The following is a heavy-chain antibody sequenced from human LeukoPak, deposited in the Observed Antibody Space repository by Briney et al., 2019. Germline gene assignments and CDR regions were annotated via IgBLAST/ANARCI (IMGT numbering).Heavy chain of an antibody. Sequence: SETLSLTCAVSGGSISSGGYSWSWIRQPPGKGLEWIGYIYHSGSTYYNPSLKSRVTISVDRSKNQFSLKLSSVTAADTAVYYCVRWFGEFSFDYWGQGTLVTVSS. CDR2: IYHSGST. J-gene: IGHJ4*02. CDR1: GGSISSGGYS. D-gene: IGHD3-10*01. CDR3: VRWFGEFSFDY. V-gene: IGHV4-30-2*01.